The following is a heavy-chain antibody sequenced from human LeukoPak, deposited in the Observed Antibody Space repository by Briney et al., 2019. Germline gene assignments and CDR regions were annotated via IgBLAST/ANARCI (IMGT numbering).Heavy chain of an antibody. Sequence: GGSLRLSCAASGFTFSDYYMSWIRQAPGKGLEWVSYISSSGSTIYYADSVKGRFTISRDNAKNSLYLQMNSLRAEDTAVYYCAKVAVAGPKPNYFDYWGQGTLVTVSS. V-gene: IGHV3-11*01. CDR1: GFTFSDYY. CDR2: ISSSGSTI. D-gene: IGHD6-19*01. CDR3: AKVAVAGPKPNYFDY. J-gene: IGHJ4*02.